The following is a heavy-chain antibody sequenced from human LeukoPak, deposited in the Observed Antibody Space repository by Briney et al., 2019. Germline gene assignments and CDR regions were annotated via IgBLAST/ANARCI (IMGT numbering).Heavy chain of an antibody. CDR2: IIPIFGTA. V-gene: IGHV1-69*13. Sequence: SVKVSCKASGGTFSSYAISWVRQAPGQGLEWMGGIIPIFGTANYAQKFQGRVTITADESTSTAYMELSSLRSEDTAVYYCARKEYSQWREYYFDYWGQGTLVTVSS. CDR1: GGTFSSYA. J-gene: IGHJ4*02. CDR3: ARKEYSQWREYYFDY. D-gene: IGHD6-6*01.